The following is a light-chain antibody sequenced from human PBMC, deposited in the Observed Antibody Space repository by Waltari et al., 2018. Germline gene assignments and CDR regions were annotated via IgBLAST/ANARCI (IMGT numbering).Light chain of an antibody. CDR2: KYS. CDR1: KLGDKY. CDR3: QAWDSNVVI. V-gene: IGLV3-1*01. J-gene: IGLJ2*01. Sequence: SYDLTQPPSVSVSPGQTASITCSGDKLGDKYACWYQQKPGQSPVVVIYKYSQRPSGIPERFSGSNSGNTATLTISGAQALDEADYYCQAWDSNVVIFGGGTKLTVL.